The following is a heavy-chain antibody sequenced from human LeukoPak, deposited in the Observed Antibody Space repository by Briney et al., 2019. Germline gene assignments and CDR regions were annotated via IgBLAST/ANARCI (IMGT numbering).Heavy chain of an antibody. V-gene: IGHV3-15*01. CDR2: IKTIAAGGTT. CDR3: TINDNVGGSCHY. J-gene: IGHJ4*02. CDR1: GFTFSSYS. D-gene: IGHD2-15*01. Sequence: KPGGSLRLSCAAFGFTFSSYSMNWVRQAPGKGLEWVGRIKTIAAGGTTDYAAPVKGRFTLSRDDSKHTLYLQMNSLKTEDTAVYYCTINDNVGGSCHYWGQGTLVTVSS.